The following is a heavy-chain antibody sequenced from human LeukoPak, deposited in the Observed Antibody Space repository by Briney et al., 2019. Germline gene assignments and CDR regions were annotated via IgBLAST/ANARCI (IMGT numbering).Heavy chain of an antibody. D-gene: IGHD3-10*01. CDR3: AKGGSYGSGPSFDY. CDR2: IKLDGSEK. J-gene: IGHJ4*02. CDR1: GFTFGKYW. Sequence: PWGSLRLSCVASGFTFGKYWMSWVRQAPGKGREWVANIKLDGSEKNYVDSVKGRFTISRDNSKNTLHLQMNSLRAEDTAVYYCAKGGSYGSGPSFDYWGQGTLVTVSS. V-gene: IGHV3-7*01.